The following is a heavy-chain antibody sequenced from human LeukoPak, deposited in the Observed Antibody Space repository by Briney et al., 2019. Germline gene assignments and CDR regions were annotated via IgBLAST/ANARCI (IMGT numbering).Heavy chain of an antibody. D-gene: IGHD3-9*01. CDR1: GFTFDDYG. V-gene: IGHV3-20*04. CDR2: INWNGGST. J-gene: IGHJ4*02. Sequence: GGSLRLSCAASGFTFDDYGMSWDRQAPGKGLEWVSGINWNGGSTGYADSVKGRFTISRDNAKNSLYLQMNSLRAEDTALYYCARGDILTGYYKEYYFDYWGQGTLVTVSS. CDR3: ARGDILTGYYKEYYFDY.